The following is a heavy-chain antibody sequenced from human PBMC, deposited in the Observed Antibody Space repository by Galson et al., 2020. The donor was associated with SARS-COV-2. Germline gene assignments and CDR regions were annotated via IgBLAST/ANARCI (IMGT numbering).Heavy chain of an antibody. J-gene: IGHJ4*02. CDR3: ARDPEDCSGGSCYRPPPFDY. D-gene: IGHD2-15*01. V-gene: IGHV3-21*01. Sequence: GGSLRLSCAASAFTFSSYSMNWVRQAPGKGLEWVSSISSSSSYIYYADSVKGRFTISRDNAKNSLYLQMNSLRAEDTAVYYCARDPEDCSGGSCYRPPPFDYWGQGTLVTVSS. CDR1: AFTFSSYS. CDR2: ISSSSSYI.